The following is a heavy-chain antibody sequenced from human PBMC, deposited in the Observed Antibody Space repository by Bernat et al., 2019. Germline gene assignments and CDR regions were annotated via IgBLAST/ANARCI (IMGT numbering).Heavy chain of an antibody. CDR2: FDPEDGET. V-gene: IGHV1-24*01. CDR1: GYTLTELS. CDR3: ATDLYCSGGSCYDNWFDP. D-gene: IGHD2-15*01. J-gene: IGHJ5*02. Sequence: QVQLVQSGAEVKKPGASVKVSCKVSGYTLTELSMHWVRQAPGKGLEWMGGFDPEDGETIYAQKFQGRVTMTEDTSTDTAYMELSSLRSEDTAVYYCATDLYCSGGSCYDNWFDPWGQGTLVTVSS.